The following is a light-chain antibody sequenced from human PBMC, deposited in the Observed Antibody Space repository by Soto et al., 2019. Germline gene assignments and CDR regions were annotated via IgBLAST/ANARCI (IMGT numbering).Light chain of an antibody. Sequence: QSVLTQPASVSGSPGQSITISCTGTSSEVGGYNYVSWYQQQSGKAPKLIIHEVSNRPSGVSNRFSGSKSGNTASLTISGLQAEDEADYYCDSYTSSRAYVFGIGTKLTVL. CDR3: DSYTSSRAYV. J-gene: IGLJ1*01. CDR1: SSEVGGYNY. CDR2: EVS. V-gene: IGLV2-14*01.